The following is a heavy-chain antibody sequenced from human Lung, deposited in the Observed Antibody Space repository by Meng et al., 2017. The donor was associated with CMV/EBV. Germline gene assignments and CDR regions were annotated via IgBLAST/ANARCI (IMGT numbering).Heavy chain of an antibody. J-gene: IGHJ4*02. Sequence: GGSLRLSCEASGFMFSNNWMSWVRQAPGKGLEWVANINQGGNEKYHVDSVRGRFTISRDNGNKSLSLQMNSLRVEDTALYYCATTSNGFFDSWGQGALVTVSS. D-gene: IGHD2-2*01. V-gene: IGHV3-7*01. CDR2: INQGGNEK. CDR1: GFMFSNNW. CDR3: ATTSNGFFDS.